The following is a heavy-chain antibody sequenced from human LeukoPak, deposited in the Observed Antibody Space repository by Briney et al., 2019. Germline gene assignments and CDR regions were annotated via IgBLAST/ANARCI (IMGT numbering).Heavy chain of an antibody. J-gene: IGHJ3*02. CDR3: AKPQFSGYSHTFHM. Sequence: PGGSLRLSCAASGFIFDDYTMHWVRHAAGKGLEWVSLINWDGGSTFYADSVKGRFTISRDKSKDSLYLQMHSLTTEDTALYYCAKPQFSGYSHTFHMWGQDTVLPVPS. CDR2: INWDGGST. CDR1: GFIFDDYT. V-gene: IGHV3-43*01. D-gene: IGHD5-12*01.